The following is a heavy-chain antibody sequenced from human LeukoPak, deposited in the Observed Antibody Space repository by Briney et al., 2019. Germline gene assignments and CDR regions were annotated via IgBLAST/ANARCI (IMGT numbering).Heavy chain of an antibody. Sequence: SETLSLTCTVSGVSISNYYCSWIRQPAGKGLEWIGRIHTSGSSMYNPSFKSRVTVSVDTSKNQFSLRLTSVTAADTAMYYCATDLMTAPYNWFDPWGQGTLVTVCS. D-gene: IGHD2-21*02. CDR1: GVSISNYY. V-gene: IGHV4-4*07. CDR3: ATDLMTAPYNWFDP. CDR2: IHTSGSS. J-gene: IGHJ5*02.